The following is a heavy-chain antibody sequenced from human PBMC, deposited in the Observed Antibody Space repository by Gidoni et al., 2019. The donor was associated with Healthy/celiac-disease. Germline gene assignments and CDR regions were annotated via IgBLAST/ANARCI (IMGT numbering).Heavy chain of an antibody. V-gene: IGHV1-46*03. CDR2: INPSGGST. Sequence: QVQLVQSGAEVKKPGAAVKVSCKESGYTFTSYYMHWVRQAPGQGLEWMGIINPSGGSTSYAQKFQGRATMTRDTSTSTVYMELSSLRSEDTAVYYCATGGNSRNQFDYWGQGTLVTVSS. J-gene: IGHJ4*02. CDR3: ATGGNSRNQFDY. D-gene: IGHD2-21*02. CDR1: GYTFTSYY.